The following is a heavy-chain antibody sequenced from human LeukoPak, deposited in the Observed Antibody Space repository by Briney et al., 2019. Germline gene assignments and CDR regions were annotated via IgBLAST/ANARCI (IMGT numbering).Heavy chain of an antibody. D-gene: IGHD3-10*01. J-gene: IGHJ4*02. CDR3: ARGGTYYGSGSYHLYYFDY. Sequence: ASVKVSCKASGYTFTSYYMHWVRQAPGQGLEWMGWINPNSGGTNYAQKFQGRVTMTRDTSISTAYMELSRLRSDDTAVYYCARGGTYYGSGSYHLYYFDYWGQGTLVTVSS. CDR1: GYTFTSYY. V-gene: IGHV1-2*02. CDR2: INPNSGGT.